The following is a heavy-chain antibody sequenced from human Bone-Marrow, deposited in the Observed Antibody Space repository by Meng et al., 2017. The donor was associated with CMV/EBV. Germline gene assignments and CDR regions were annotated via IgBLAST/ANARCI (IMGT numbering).Heavy chain of an antibody. CDR1: GFTVSSNY. D-gene: IGHD3-22*01. CDR2: IYSGGST. V-gene: IGHV3-53*01. J-gene: IGHJ6*02. Sequence: GESLKISCAASGFTVSSNYMSWVRQAPGKGLEWVSVIYSGGSTYYADSVKGRFTISRDNSKNTLYLQMNSLRAEDTAVYYCAREVDTYYYGMDFWGQGTKVTVSS. CDR3: AREVDTYYYGMDF.